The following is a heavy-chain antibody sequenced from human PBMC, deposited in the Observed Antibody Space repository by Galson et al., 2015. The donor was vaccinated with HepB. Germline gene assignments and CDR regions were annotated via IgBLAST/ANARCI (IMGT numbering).Heavy chain of an antibody. CDR3: ASRITMVRGDYYGMDV. CDR1: GGTFSSYA. CDR2: IIPIFGTA. J-gene: IGHJ6*02. V-gene: IGHV1-69*06. D-gene: IGHD3-10*01. Sequence: SVKVSCKASGGTFSSYAISWVRQAPGQGLEWMGGIIPIFGTANYAQKFQGRVTITADKSTSTAYMELSSLRSEDTAVYYCASRITMVRGDYYGMDVWGQGTTVTVSS.